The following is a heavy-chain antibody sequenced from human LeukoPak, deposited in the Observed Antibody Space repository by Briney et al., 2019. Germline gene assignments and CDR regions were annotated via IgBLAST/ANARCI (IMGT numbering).Heavy chain of an antibody. CDR1: GFTFSDYY. V-gene: IGHV3-11*01. D-gene: IGHD6-6*01. J-gene: IGHJ4*02. CDR3: ARDYRRSSAVFDY. CDR2: ISSSGSTI. Sequence: GGSLRLSCAASGFTFSDYYMSWIRQAPGKGLEWVSYISSSGSTIYYSDSVKGRFTMSRDNAKNSLYLQLNSLRAEDTAVYYCARDYRRSSAVFDYWGQGTLVTVSS.